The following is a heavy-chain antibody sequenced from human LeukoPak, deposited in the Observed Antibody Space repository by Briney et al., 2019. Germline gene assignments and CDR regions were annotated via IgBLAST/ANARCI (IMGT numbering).Heavy chain of an antibody. CDR2: IYYSGST. V-gene: IGHV4-39*01. J-gene: IGHJ4*02. D-gene: IGHD4-23*01. CDR1: DGSISSSSYY. Sequence: SETLSLTCTVSDGSISSSSYYWGWIRQPPGKGLEWIGSIYYSGSTYYNPSLKSRVTISVDTSKNQFSLKLSSVTAADTAVYYCARHEVKPHFDYWGQGTLVTVSS. CDR3: ARHEVKPHFDY.